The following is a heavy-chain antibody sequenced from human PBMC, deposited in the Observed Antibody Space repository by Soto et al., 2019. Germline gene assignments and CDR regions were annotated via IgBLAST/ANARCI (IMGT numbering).Heavy chain of an antibody. D-gene: IGHD2-21*02. J-gene: IGHJ4*02. V-gene: IGHV1-69*01. Sequence: QVHLVQSGAEVKKTVSSVKVSCQASGSTFSRRSITWVRQAPGQGHEWMGGITPAFGTTNFAQKFQGRVTTTADESPSTAYLEMSSLRSEDTAVYYCATWAGLVTYRGFIGRLDYWGPGTLVTVSS. CDR2: ITPAFGTT. CDR3: ATWAGLVTYRGFIGRLDY. CDR1: GSTFSRRS.